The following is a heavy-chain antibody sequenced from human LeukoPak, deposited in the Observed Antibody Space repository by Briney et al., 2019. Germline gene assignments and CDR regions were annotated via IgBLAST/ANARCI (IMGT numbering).Heavy chain of an antibody. CDR2: ISSSGSTI. CDR1: GFTFSSYE. V-gene: IGHV3-48*03. Sequence: GGSLRLSCAASGFTFSSYEMNWVRQAPGKGLEWVSYISSSGSTIYYADSVKGRFTISRDNAKNSLYLQMNSLRAEDTAVYYCAQSSRFRGWMIDYWCQGTLVTVSS. D-gene: IGHD3-22*01. CDR3: AQSSRFRGWMIDY. J-gene: IGHJ4*02.